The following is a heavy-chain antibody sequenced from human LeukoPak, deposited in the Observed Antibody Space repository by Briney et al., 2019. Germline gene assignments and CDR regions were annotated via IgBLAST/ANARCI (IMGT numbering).Heavy chain of an antibody. Sequence: SQTLSLTCTVAGGSISSGEYYWSWIRQPPGKGLEWIGYIYYSGSTYYNPSLKRRVTKSVDTSKNQFSLRLRSVTAADTAVYYCARGNYGDYGEYFQHWGQGTLVTVSS. J-gene: IGHJ1*01. CDR2: IYYSGST. CDR1: GGSISSGEYY. CDR3: ARGNYGDYGEYFQH. V-gene: IGHV4-30-4*08. D-gene: IGHD4-17*01.